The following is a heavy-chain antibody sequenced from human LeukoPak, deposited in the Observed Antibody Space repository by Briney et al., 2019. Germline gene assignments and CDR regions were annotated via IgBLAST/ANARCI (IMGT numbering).Heavy chain of an antibody. D-gene: IGHD2-2*02. CDR2: IYPGDSDT. J-gene: IGHJ4*02. V-gene: IGHV5-51*01. Sequence: GESPKISCKGSGYSFTSYWIGWVRQMPGKGLEWMGIIYPGDSDTRYGPSFQGQVTISADKSISTAYLQWSSLKASDTAMYYCARIGYCSSTSCYTGIEFDYWGQGTLVTVSS. CDR3: ARIGYCSSTSCYTGIEFDY. CDR1: GYSFTSYW.